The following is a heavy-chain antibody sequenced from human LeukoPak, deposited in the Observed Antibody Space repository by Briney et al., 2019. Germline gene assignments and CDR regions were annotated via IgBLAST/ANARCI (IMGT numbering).Heavy chain of an antibody. CDR3: AKGDSSGYYYRPGYYFDN. Sequence: GGSLRLSCAASGFTFSSYAMSWVRQAPGKGLEWVSAISGSGGSTYYADSVKGRFTTSRDNSKNALYLQMNSLRAEDTAVYYCAKGDSSGYYYRPGYYFDNWGQGTLVTVSS. V-gene: IGHV3-23*01. J-gene: IGHJ4*02. CDR2: ISGSGGST. D-gene: IGHD3-22*01. CDR1: GFTFSSYA.